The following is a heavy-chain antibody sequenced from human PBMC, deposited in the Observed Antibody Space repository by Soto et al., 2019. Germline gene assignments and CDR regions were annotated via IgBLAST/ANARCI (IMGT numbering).Heavy chain of an antibody. D-gene: IGHD2-15*01. CDR1: GYTFTGYY. V-gene: IGHV1-2*04. Sequence: GASVKVSCKASGYTFTGYYMHWVRQAPGQGLEWMGWINPNSGGTNYAQKFQGWVTMTRDTSISTAYMELSRLRSDDTAVYYCALAATGGDFDNWFDPWGQGTLVTVSS. CDR2: INPNSGGT. CDR3: ALAATGGDFDNWFDP. J-gene: IGHJ5*02.